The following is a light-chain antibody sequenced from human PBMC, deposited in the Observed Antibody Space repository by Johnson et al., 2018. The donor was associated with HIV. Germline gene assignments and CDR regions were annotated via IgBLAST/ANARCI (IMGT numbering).Light chain of an antibody. CDR1: SSNIGNNY. J-gene: IGLJ1*01. CDR3: GTWDTSLSAYV. Sequence: QSVLTQPPSVSAAPGQKVTISCSGSSSNIGNNYVSWYQQLPGTAPTLLIYDNNKRPSGIPDRFSGSKSGTSATLGITGLQTGDEADYYCGTWDTSLSAYVFGNGTKVNVL. CDR2: DNN. V-gene: IGLV1-51*01.